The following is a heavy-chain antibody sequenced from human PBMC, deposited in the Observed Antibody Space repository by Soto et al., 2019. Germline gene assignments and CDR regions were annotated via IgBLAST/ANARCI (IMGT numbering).Heavy chain of an antibody. CDR1: GLTFSLYE. V-gene: IGHV3-48*03. CDR2: ISTSGSTI. Sequence: EVQLVESGGGVAQPGGSLRLSCAASGLTFSLYEMTWVRQAPGKGLDWLSYISTSGSTIDPADSVQGRLTISIDNAKNSLFRQMNSLRAEDTAVYYCARENSPAVLGVWGRWTTFTVPS. D-gene: IGHD6-13*01. J-gene: IGHJ6*02. CDR3: ARENSPAVLGV.